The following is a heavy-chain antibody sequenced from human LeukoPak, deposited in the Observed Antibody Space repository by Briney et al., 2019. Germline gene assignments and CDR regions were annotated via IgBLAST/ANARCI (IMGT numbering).Heavy chain of an antibody. J-gene: IGHJ4*02. CDR3: AKVQSDYYDSSVYYGLDY. CDR1: GFTFSSYA. V-gene: IGHV3-23*01. CDR2: ISGSGDST. Sequence: PGGSLRHSCAASGFTFSSYAMSWVRQAPGKGLEWVSAISGSGDSTYYADSVKGRFTISRDNSKNTVYLQMNSLRAEDTAVYYCAKVQSDYYDSSVYYGLDYWGQGTLVTVSS. D-gene: IGHD3-22*01.